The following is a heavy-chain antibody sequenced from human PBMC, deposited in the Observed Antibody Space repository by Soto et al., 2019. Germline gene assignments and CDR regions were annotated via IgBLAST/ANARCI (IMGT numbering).Heavy chain of an antibody. Sequence: SVKVSCKASGGTFSRYAISCVRQAPGQGLEWMGGIIPIFGTANYAQKFQGRVTITADESTSTAYMELSSLRSEDTAVYYCARADYYGSGSYVGYYYGMDVWGQGTTVTVSS. CDR3: ARADYYGSGSYVGYYYGMDV. J-gene: IGHJ6*02. CDR1: GGTFSRYA. V-gene: IGHV1-69*13. D-gene: IGHD3-10*01. CDR2: IIPIFGTA.